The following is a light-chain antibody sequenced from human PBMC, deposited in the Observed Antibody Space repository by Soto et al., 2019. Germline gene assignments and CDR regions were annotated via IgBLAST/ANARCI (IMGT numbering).Light chain of an antibody. Sequence: DIQMIQSPSSLSASVGDRVTITCRASQDISIYLAWYQQKPGKIPKLLIYAASTLQSGVPSRFSGSGSGTDFTLTISSLQPEDVATYYCQKYNSAPLTFGQGTKVEIK. CDR3: QKYNSAPLT. CDR1: QDISIY. J-gene: IGKJ1*01. V-gene: IGKV1-27*01. CDR2: AAS.